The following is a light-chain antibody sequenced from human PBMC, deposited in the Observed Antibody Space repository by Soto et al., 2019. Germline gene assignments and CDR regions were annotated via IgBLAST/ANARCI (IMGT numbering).Light chain of an antibody. CDR1: QSVSSY. CDR3: QQRSNWPLT. CDR2: DAS. V-gene: IGKV3-11*01. J-gene: IGKJ4*01. Sequence: EIVWTQSPATLSLSPGERATLSCRASQSVSSYLAWYQQKPGQAPRLLIYDASNRAPGIPARFSGSGSGTDFTLTISSLEPEDFAVYYCQQRSNWPLTFGGGTKVEIK.